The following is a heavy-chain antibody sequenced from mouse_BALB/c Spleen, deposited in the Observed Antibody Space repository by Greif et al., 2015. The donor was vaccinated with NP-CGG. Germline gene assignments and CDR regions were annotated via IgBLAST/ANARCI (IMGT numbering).Heavy chain of an antibody. CDR1: GYAFSSYW. J-gene: IGHJ4*01. CDR2: IYPGDGDT. Sequence: QVQLQQSGAELVRPGSSVKISCKASGYAFSSYWMNWVKQRPGQGLEWIGQIYPGDGDTNYNGKFKGKATLTADKSSSTAYMQLSSLTSEDSAVYFCARRGLRLIAMDYWGQGTSVTVSS. V-gene: IGHV1-80*01. CDR3: ARRGLRLIAMDY. D-gene: IGHD1-2*01.